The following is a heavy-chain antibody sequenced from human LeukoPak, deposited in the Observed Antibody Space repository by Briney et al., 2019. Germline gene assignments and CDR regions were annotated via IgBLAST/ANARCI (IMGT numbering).Heavy chain of an antibody. D-gene: IGHD4-17*01. Sequence: ASVKVSCKASGYTFTSYYMHWVRQAPGQGLEWMGIINPSGGSTSYAQKFQDRVTMTRDTSTSTVYMELSSLRSEDTAVYYCARAGRGDDYGDYYFDYWGQGTLVTVSS. CDR2: INPSGGST. CDR3: ARAGRGDDYGDYYFDY. CDR1: GYTFTSYY. J-gene: IGHJ4*02. V-gene: IGHV1-46*01.